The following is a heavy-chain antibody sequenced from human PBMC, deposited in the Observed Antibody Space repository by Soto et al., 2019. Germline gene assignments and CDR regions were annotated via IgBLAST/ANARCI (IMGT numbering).Heavy chain of an antibody. D-gene: IGHD6-13*01. CDR1: GGSISSSNW. J-gene: IGHJ6*02. Sequence: SETLSLTCAVSGGSISSSNWWSWVRQPPGKGLEWIGEIYHSGSTNYNPSLKSRVTISVDKSKNQFSLKLSSVTAADTAVYYCARAPIAAAGTDYYYYYRMDVWGQGTTVTVSS. V-gene: IGHV4-4*02. CDR2: IYHSGST. CDR3: ARAPIAAAGTDYYYYYRMDV.